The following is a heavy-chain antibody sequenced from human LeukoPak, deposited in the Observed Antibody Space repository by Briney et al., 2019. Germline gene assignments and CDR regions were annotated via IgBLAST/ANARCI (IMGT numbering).Heavy chain of an antibody. D-gene: IGHD1-1*01. V-gene: IGHV3-49*04. CDR3: TRDRRYNWNGIDY. CDR1: GFTFSSYG. J-gene: IGHJ4*02. CDR2: IRSKAYGGTT. Sequence: QAGGSLRLSCAASGFTFSSYGMSWVRQAPGEGLEWVGFIRSKAYGGTTEYAASVKGRFTISRDDSKSIAYLQMNSLKTEDTAVYYCTRDRRYNWNGIDYWGQGTLVTVSS.